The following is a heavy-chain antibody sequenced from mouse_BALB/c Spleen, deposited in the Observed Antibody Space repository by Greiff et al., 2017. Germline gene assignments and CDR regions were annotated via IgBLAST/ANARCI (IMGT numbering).Heavy chain of an antibody. CDR1: GYTFTSYW. Sequence: VQLQQPGAELVKPGASVKLSCKASGYTFTSYWMHWVKQRPGQGLEWIGEINPSNGRTNYNEKFKSKATLTVDKSSSTAYMQLSSLTSEDSAVYYCARWGTATYFDVWGAGTTVTVSS. CDR2: INPSNGRT. D-gene: IGHD1-2*01. CDR3: ARWGTATYFDV. J-gene: IGHJ1*01. V-gene: IGHV1S81*02.